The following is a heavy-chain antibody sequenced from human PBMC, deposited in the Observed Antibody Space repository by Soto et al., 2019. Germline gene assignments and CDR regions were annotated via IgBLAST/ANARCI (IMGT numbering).Heavy chain of an antibody. Sequence: SETPSITCTVCGGSVCSSSYYWGWVRQPPGKGLEWIGSVYYSGSTYYNPSLESRVTISVDKSKNQFSLKLMSLSAADTAVYYCGRLEGLATISYYFDYWGQGALVTVSS. CDR3: GRLEGLATISYYFDY. D-gene: IGHD3-9*01. J-gene: IGHJ4*02. CDR2: VYYSGST. V-gene: IGHV4-39*01. CDR1: GGSVCSSSYY.